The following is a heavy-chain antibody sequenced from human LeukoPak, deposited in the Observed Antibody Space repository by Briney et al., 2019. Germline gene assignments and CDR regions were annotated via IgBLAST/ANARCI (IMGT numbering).Heavy chain of an antibody. Sequence: ASVKVPRKASGYTFTGYYMHWVRQAPGQGLEWMGWINPNSGGTNYAQKFQGRVTMTRDTSISTAYMELSRLRSDDTAVYYCAKTINWGFHDNYWGQGTLVTVSS. CDR2: INPNSGGT. V-gene: IGHV1-2*02. J-gene: IGHJ4*02. CDR1: GYTFTGYY. D-gene: IGHD7-27*01. CDR3: AKTINWGFHDNY.